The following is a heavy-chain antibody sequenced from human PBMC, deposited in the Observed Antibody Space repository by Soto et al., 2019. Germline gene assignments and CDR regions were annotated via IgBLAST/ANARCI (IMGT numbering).Heavy chain of an antibody. CDR3: ANPSGYYFGLGSHDEASDM. CDR1: GFTFNNAW. D-gene: IGHD3-10*01. CDR2: IKSTVDGGTT. J-gene: IGHJ3*02. V-gene: IGHV3-15*01. Sequence: EVQLVESGGGLVKSGGSLRLSCAASGFTFNNAWMSWVRQAPGKGLEWVGRIKSTVDGGTTDYAAPVKGRFTISRDDSRNTLDLQMNSLKTEDTGVYYCANPSGYYFGLGSHDEASDMWGQGTGVTVFS.